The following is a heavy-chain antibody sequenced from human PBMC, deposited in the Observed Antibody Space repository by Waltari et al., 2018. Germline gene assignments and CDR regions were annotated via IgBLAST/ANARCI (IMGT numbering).Heavy chain of an antibody. D-gene: IGHD2-15*01. CDR3: AKVGCSGGSCYGYFDY. Sequence: QVQLVESGGGVVQPGRSLRLSCAASGFTFSSYGMHWVRRAPGKGLEWVAVISYDGSNKYYADSVKGRFTISRDNSKNTLYLQMNSLRAEDTAVYYCAKVGCSGGSCYGYFDYWGQGTLVTVSS. J-gene: IGHJ4*02. V-gene: IGHV3-30*18. CDR2: ISYDGSNK. CDR1: GFTFSSYG.